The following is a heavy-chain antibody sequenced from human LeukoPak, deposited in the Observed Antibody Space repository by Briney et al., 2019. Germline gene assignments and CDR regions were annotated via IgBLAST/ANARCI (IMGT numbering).Heavy chain of an antibody. J-gene: IGHJ6*03. Sequence: PSETLSLTCAVYGGSFSGYYWSWIRQPPGKGLEWIGEINHSGSTNYNPSLKSRVTISVDTSKNQFSLRLSSVTAADTAVYYCARSTTVTTFYSYYYMDVWDKGTTVIVSS. CDR3: ARSTTVTTFYSYYYMDV. V-gene: IGHV4-34*01. CDR1: GGSFSGYY. CDR2: INHSGST. D-gene: IGHD4-11*01.